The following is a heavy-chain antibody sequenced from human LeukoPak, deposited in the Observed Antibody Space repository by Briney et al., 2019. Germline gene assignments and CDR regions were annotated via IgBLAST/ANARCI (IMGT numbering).Heavy chain of an antibody. V-gene: IGHV4-34*01. CDR1: GGSFSGYY. Sequence: SETLSLTCAVYGGSFSGYYWSWIRQPPGKGLECIGEINHRRSTNYNPSLKSRVTMSVDTSKNQFSLNLSSVTAADTAVYYCARGQFWSGYSIWGQGTLVTVSS. CDR2: INHRRST. CDR3: ARGQFWSGYSI. D-gene: IGHD3-3*02. J-gene: IGHJ4*02.